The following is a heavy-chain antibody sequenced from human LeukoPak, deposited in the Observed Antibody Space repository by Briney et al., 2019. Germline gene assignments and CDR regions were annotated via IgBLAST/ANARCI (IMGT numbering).Heavy chain of an antibody. D-gene: IGHD3-16*02. CDR1: GFTFGTYW. V-gene: IGHV3-7*01. CDR2: IREDGS. CDR3: ARDVIWGHFDY. J-gene: IGHJ4*02. Sequence: GGSLRLSCAASGFTFGTYWMAWVRQGPGKGLEWVASIREDGSDYVASMKGRFAISRNNAKNSVYLQMNSLRAEDTAVYYCARDVIWGHFDYWGQGTLVTVSS.